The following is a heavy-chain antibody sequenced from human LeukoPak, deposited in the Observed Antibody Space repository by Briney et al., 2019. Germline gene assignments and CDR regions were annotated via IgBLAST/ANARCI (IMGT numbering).Heavy chain of an antibody. CDR3: ARDRLDLSSPGYYYYGMDV. D-gene: IGHD3/OR15-3a*01. Sequence: ASVKVSCKASGYIFTGHYLQWVRQAPGQGLEWMGWINPNSGATQYAQRFQGRVTMTRETSISTAYMELRNLRSDDTSVYYCARDRLDLSSPGYYYYGMDVWGQGTTVTVSS. CDR1: GYIFTGHY. CDR2: INPNSGAT. V-gene: IGHV1-2*02. J-gene: IGHJ6*02.